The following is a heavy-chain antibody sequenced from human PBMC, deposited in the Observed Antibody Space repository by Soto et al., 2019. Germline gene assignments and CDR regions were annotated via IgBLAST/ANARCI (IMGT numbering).Heavy chain of an antibody. V-gene: IGHV1-46*01. J-gene: IGHJ4*02. Sequence: QVQLVQSGAEVKKPGASVKVSCKASGYTFTSTWMHWVRQAPGQGLEWMGIINPYGGAATYAEKFQGRVTMPRDTSTATDYMELSSLRSEDTAMYYCARDQSHSSAYWWLDYWGQGTQVTVSS. CDR1: GYTFTSTW. CDR3: ARDQSHSSAYWWLDY. CDR2: INPYGGAA. D-gene: IGHD3-22*01.